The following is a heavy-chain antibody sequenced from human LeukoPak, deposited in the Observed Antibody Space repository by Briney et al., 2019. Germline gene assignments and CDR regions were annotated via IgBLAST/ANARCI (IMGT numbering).Heavy chain of an antibody. Sequence: GESLKISGQDSGFTLTNYWIGWVRQMPGKGLEWMGIIHSTDSHAKYSPSFQGQVTISVDKSISTAYLQWRGLKASDTAMYYCAGARHGDFRWDYWGQGTLVTVSS. CDR3: AGARHGDFRWDY. CDR2: IHSTDSHA. CDR1: GFTLTNYW. J-gene: IGHJ4*02. V-gene: IGHV5-51*01. D-gene: IGHD4-17*01.